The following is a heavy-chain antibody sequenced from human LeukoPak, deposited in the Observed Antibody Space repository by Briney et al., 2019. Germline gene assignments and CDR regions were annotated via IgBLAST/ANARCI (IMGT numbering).Heavy chain of an antibody. CDR3: ARESVVVGSSYYLDF. Sequence: QVQLQESGPGLLKPSETLSVTCTVSGGSLSNYYWTWIRQTPGKGLEWLGYIYSSGTANYNPSLKSRVSISQDTSKNQFSLTMNSVTAADTAIYYCARESVVVGSSYYLDFWGHGTLVTVSS. D-gene: IGHD2-15*01. V-gene: IGHV4-59*01. CDR1: GGSLSNYY. CDR2: IYSSGTA. J-gene: IGHJ4*01.